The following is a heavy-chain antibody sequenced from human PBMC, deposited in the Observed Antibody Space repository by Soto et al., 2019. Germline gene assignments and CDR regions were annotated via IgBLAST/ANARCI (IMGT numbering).Heavy chain of an antibody. CDR2: IIPIFGTA. CDR3: AGFEYSSSSPDY. J-gene: IGHJ4*02. V-gene: IGHV1-69*13. CDR1: GGSFSSYA. Sequence: SVKVSCKASGGSFSSYAISWVRQAPGQGLEWMGGIIPIFGTANYAQKFQGRVTITADESTSTAYMELSSLRSEDTAVYYCAGFEYSSSSPDYWGQGTLVTVSS. D-gene: IGHD6-6*01.